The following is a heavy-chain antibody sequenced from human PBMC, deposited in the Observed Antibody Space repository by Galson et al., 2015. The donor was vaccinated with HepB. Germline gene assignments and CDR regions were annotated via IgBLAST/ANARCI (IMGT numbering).Heavy chain of an antibody. CDR3: AKSDYGGNTWYFDL. D-gene: IGHD4-23*01. Sequence: QSGAEVKKPGESLRISCQASGFSFTSYWIAWVRQLPGKGLQWMGNIYPGDSDTRYSPSFQGQVTMSADKSITTAYLQWSTLKASDTAIYYCAKSDYGGNTWYFDLWGRGTLVTVSS. CDR2: IYPGDSDT. J-gene: IGHJ2*01. CDR1: GFSFTSYW. V-gene: IGHV5-51*01.